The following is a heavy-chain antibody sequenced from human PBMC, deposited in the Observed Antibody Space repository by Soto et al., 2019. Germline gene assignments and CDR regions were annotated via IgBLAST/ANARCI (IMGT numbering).Heavy chain of an antibody. J-gene: IGHJ4*02. Sequence: SETLSLTCTFSGTSFSSSTYYWGWIRQPPGKGLEWIGSFYYSGSTYYNPSLESRVTISVDTSKNQFSLKLSSVTAADAAVYFCARHGSYFFLYYFDYWGQGTPVTVS. CDR2: FYYSGST. D-gene: IGHD1-26*01. CDR1: GTSFSSSTYY. CDR3: ARHGSYFFLYYFDY. V-gene: IGHV4-39*01.